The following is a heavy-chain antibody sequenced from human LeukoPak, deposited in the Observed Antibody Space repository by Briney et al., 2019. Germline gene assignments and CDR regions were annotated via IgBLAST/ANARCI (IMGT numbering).Heavy chain of an antibody. CDR3: ARDQEAFDH. CDR1: GYSFTSNY. Sequence: ASVKVSCKASGYSFTSNYIHWVRQAPGQGLEWMGMIYPRDGSTSYAQKFQGRVTVTRDTSTSTVHMELSGLRSEDTAVYYCARDQEAFDHWGQGTLVTVSS. J-gene: IGHJ4*02. V-gene: IGHV1-46*01. CDR2: IYPRDGST.